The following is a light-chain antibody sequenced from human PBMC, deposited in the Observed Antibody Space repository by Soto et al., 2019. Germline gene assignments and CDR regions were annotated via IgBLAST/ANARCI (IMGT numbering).Light chain of an antibody. V-gene: IGLV2-11*01. Sequence: QSVLTQPRSVSGSPGQSITISCTGTSSDVGDNNHVSWYQHHPGKAPKLLIFDVSKRPPGVPDRFSGSKSGNTASLTISGLQAEDEADYSCCSHAGSYTFVFGTGTKVTVL. CDR3: CSHAGSYTFV. CDR1: SSDVGDNNH. J-gene: IGLJ1*01. CDR2: DVS.